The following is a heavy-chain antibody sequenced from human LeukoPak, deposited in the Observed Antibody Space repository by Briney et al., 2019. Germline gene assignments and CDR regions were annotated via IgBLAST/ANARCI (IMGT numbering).Heavy chain of an antibody. CDR1: GYTFTSYA. Sequence: ASVKVSCKASGYTFTSYAMHWVRQAPGQRLEWMGWINAGTGNTKYLQKFQDRVTITRDTSASTAYMELSSLRSEDTAVYYCARARLTLTMVRGVIITSSRSWFDPWGQGTLVTVSS. V-gene: IGHV1-3*01. J-gene: IGHJ5*02. CDR2: INAGTGNT. D-gene: IGHD3-10*01. CDR3: ARARLTLTMVRGVIITSSRSWFDP.